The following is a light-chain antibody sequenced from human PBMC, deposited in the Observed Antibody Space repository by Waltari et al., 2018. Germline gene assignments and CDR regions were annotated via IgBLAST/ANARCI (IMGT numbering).Light chain of an antibody. J-gene: IGKJ2*01. V-gene: IGKV3-20*01. Sequence: VLTQSPGPLALSPGERATLSCRASQSVSRSRIAWYLHKPGQAPRLLIYGASGRATGIPDRFSVSGSGTDFTLTISRVEPEDFAVYYCQQFGSSVMYTFGQGTKLEIE. CDR3: QQFGSSVMYT. CDR1: QSVSRSR. CDR2: GAS.